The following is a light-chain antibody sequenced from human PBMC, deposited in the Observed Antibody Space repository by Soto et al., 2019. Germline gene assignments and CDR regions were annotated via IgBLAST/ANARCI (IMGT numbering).Light chain of an antibody. CDR3: HWTFLTRWWK. V-gene: IGKV1-39*01. J-gene: IGKJ4*01. Sequence: VRDRVTVTLRASQSISSYLNWYQHKPGKAPKLLIYAASSLQSGVPSRFSVIVSGTDFTRTMCAVQPDHLASYSGHWTFLTRWWKIGRGTKVEIK. CDR2: AAS. CDR1: QSISSY.